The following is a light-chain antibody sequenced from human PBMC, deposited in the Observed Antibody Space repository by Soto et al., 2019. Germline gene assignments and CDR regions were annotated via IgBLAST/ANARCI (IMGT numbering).Light chain of an antibody. CDR1: QNVINY. CDR2: GAS. Sequence: ETVLTQSPATLSLSPGERATLSCRASQNVINYLAWYQQKPGQAPRLVIYGASSRATGIPDRFSGSGSGTDFTLTISRLEPEDFAVYYCQQYGSSALTFGGGTKV. V-gene: IGKV3-20*01. CDR3: QQYGSSALT. J-gene: IGKJ4*01.